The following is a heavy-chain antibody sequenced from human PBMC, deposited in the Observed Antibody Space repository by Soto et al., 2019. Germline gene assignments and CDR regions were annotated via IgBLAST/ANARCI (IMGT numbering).Heavy chain of an antibody. D-gene: IGHD2-2*02. CDR1: GGSVSSDTHY. CDR3: ARFVRSCSGTTCYTRADV. CDR2: IYSSGST. Sequence: SETLSLTCTVSGGSVSSDTHYWSWIRQPPGKRLEWIGSIYSSGSTNYNPSLKSRVTVSVDTSKNQFSLKLRSVIVADTAVYHCARFVRSCSGTTCYTRADVWGQGTTVTVSS. V-gene: IGHV4-61*01. J-gene: IGHJ6*02.